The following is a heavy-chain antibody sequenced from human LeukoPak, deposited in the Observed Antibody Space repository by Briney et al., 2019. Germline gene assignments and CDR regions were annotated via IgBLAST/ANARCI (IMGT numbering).Heavy chain of an antibody. CDR1: GGSISSGDYY. Sequence: PSETLSLTCTVSGGSISSGDYYWSWIRQPAGKGLEWIGRIYTSGSTNYNPSLKSRVTISVDTSKNQFSLKLSSVTAADTAVYYCARATLYYYDPAFDPWGQGTLVTVSS. CDR2: IYTSGST. D-gene: IGHD3-22*01. J-gene: IGHJ5*02. V-gene: IGHV4-61*02. CDR3: ARATLYYYDPAFDP.